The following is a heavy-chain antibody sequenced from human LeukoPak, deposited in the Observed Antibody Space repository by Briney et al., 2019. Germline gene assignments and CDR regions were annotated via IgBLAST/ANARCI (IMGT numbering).Heavy chain of an antibody. CDR2: IYCSGST. Sequence: SETLSLTCTVSGGSISSYYWSWIRQPPGKGLEWIGYIYCSGSTNYNPSLKSRVTISVDTSKNQFSLKLSSVTAADTAVYYCTITFGGVIVKPYWGQGTLVTVSS. CDR3: TITFGGVIVKPY. J-gene: IGHJ4*02. V-gene: IGHV4-59*08. D-gene: IGHD3-16*02. CDR1: GGSISSYY.